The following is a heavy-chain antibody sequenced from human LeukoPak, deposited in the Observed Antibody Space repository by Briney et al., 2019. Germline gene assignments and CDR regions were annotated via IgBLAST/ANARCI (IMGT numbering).Heavy chain of an antibody. D-gene: IGHD4-23*01. CDR1: GYSFTSYW. CDR3: ARHVGTTVVTPDYYGMDV. V-gene: IGHV5-51*01. CDR2: IYLGDSDT. J-gene: IGHJ6*02. Sequence: GESLKISCKGSGYSFTSYWIGWVRQMPGKGLEWMGIIYLGDSDTRYSPSFQGQVTISADKSISTAYLQWSSLKASDTAMYYCARHVGTTVVTPDYYGMDVWGQGTTVTVSS.